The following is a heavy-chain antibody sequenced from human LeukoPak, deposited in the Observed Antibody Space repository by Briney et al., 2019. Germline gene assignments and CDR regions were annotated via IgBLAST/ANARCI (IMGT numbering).Heavy chain of an antibody. J-gene: IGHJ5*02. Sequence: GASVKVSCKASGGTFSSYAISWVRQAPGQGLEWMGGNIPIFGTANYAQKFQGRVTMTEDTSTDTAYMELSSLRSEDTAVYYCATVPTSGAYYGVLFDPWGQGTLVTVSS. CDR3: ATVPTSGAYYGVLFDP. D-gene: IGHD3-10*01. CDR1: GGTFSSYA. CDR2: NIPIFGTA. V-gene: IGHV1-69*06.